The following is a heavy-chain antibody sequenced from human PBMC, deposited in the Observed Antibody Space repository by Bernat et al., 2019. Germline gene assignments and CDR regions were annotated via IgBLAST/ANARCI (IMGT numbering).Heavy chain of an antibody. CDR3: AKYVSGTTRYFDY. Sequence: EVQLLESGGDLVQPGGSLRLSCAASGFTFSSYAMSWVRQAPGKGLEWVSLITGTGTDTYYADSVKGRFTISRDNSKNTMYLQMNSLRAEDTAIYYCAKYVSGTTRYFDYWGQGTLVTVSS. J-gene: IGHJ4*02. CDR2: ITGTGTDT. CDR1: GFTFSSYA. V-gene: IGHV3-23*01. D-gene: IGHD1-7*01.